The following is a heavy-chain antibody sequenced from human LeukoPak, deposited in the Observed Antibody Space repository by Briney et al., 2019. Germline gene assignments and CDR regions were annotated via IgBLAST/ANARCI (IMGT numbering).Heavy chain of an antibody. CDR2: ISSISSYI. CDR3: ARDFTAADPYYFDY. D-gene: IGHD6-13*01. CDR1: GFTFSSYS. V-gene: IGHV3-21*01. Sequence: GGSLRLSCAASGFTFSSYSMNWVRQAPGKGLEWVSSISSISSYIYYADSVKGRFTISRDNAKNSLYLQMNSLRAEDTAVYYCARDFTAADPYYFDYWGQGTLVTVSS. J-gene: IGHJ4*02.